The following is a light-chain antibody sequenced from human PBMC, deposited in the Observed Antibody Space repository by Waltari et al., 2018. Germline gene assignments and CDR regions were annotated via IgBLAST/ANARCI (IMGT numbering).Light chain of an antibody. Sequence: DLQMTPSPPPPSASIRDRIPITCRASQSIGSYLNWYQLKPGEAPKLLIYAASSLQSGVPSRFSGSGSGTDFTLAISSLQPEDFASYYCQQSYDKPLTFGGGTKVEIQ. CDR3: QQSYDKPLT. CDR2: AAS. CDR1: QSIGSY. J-gene: IGKJ4*01. V-gene: IGKV1-39*01.